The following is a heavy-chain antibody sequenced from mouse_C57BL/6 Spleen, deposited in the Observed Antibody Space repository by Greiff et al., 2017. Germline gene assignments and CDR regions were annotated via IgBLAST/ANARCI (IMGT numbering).Heavy chain of an antibody. Sequence: EVMLVESGEGLVKPGGSLKLSCAASGFTFSSYAMSWVRQTPEKRLEWVAYISSGGDYIYYADTVKGRFTIHRDNARNTLYLQMSSLKSEDTAMYYCTRAGSPLYYFDYGGQGTTLTVSS. CDR3: TRAGSPLYYFDY. V-gene: IGHV5-9-1*02. J-gene: IGHJ2*01. CDR1: GFTFSSYA. CDR2: ISSGGDYI. D-gene: IGHD6-2*01.